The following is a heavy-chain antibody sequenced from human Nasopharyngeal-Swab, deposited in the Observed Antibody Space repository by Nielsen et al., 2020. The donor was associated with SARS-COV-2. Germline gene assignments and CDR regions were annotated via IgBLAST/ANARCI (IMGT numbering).Heavy chain of an antibody. Sequence: ASVKVSCKASGYTFTSYAMHWVRQAPGQGLEWMGWINTNTGNPTYAQGFTGRFVFSLDTSVSTAYLQISSLKAEHTAVYYCARGLTTVTTWGGYWGQGTLVTVSS. CDR2: INTNTGNP. J-gene: IGHJ4*02. D-gene: IGHD4-17*01. V-gene: IGHV7-4-1*02. CDR3: ARGLTTVTTWGGY. CDR1: GYTFTSYA.